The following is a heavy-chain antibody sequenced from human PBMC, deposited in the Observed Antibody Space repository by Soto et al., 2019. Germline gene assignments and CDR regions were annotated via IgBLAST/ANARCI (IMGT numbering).Heavy chain of an antibody. CDR1: GFTFSSYG. V-gene: IGHV3-33*01. CDR3: AREGPYCSGGSCYIGPETAFDY. D-gene: IGHD2-15*01. J-gene: IGHJ4*02. CDR2: IWYDGSNK. Sequence: QVQLVESGGGVVQPGRSLRLSCAASGFTFSSYGMHWVRQAPGKGLEWVAVIWYDGSNKYYADSVKGRFTISRDNSKNTLYLQMNSLRAEDTAVYYCAREGPYCSGGSCYIGPETAFDYWGQGTLVTVSS.